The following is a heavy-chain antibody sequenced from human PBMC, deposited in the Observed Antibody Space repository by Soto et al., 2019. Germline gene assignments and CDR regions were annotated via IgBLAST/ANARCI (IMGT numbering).Heavy chain of an antibody. V-gene: IGHV1-46*03. CDR3: ACSAYCSGGSCYRYNWFDP. D-gene: IGHD2-15*01. Sequence: ASVKVSCKASGYTFTSYYMHWVRQAPGQGLGWMGIINPSGGSTSYAQKFQGRVTMTRDTSTSTVYMELSSLRSEDTAVYYCACSAYCSGGSCYRYNWFDPWGQGTLVTVSS. J-gene: IGHJ5*02. CDR2: INPSGGST. CDR1: GYTFTSYY.